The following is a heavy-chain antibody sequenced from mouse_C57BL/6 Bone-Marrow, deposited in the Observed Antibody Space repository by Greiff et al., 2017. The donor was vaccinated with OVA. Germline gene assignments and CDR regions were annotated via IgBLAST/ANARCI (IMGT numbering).Heavy chain of an antibody. J-gene: IGHJ1*03. V-gene: IGHV1-59*01. D-gene: IGHD2-4*01. CDR2: IDPSDSYT. CDR1: GYAFTNYL. CDR3: ARSVYDYVWYFDV. Sequence: VKLQQSGAELVRPGTSVKVSCKASGYAFTNYLIEWVKQRPGQGLEWIGEIDPSDSYTNYNQKFKGKSTLTVDKSSSTAYMQLSSLTSEDSAVYYCARSVYDYVWYFDVWGTGTTVTVSS.